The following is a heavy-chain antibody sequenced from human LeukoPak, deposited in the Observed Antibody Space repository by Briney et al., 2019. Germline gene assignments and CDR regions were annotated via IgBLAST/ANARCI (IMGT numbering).Heavy chain of an antibody. CDR2: IWYDGSNK. Sequence: GGSLRLSCAASGFTFSSYGMHWVRQAPGKGLEWVAVIWYDGSNKYYADSVKGRFTISRDNSKNTLYLQMNSLRAEDTAVYYCGKEGYSYGKPIDYWGQGTLVTVSS. J-gene: IGHJ4*02. CDR3: GKEGYSYGKPIDY. V-gene: IGHV3-30*02. CDR1: GFTFSSYG. D-gene: IGHD5-18*01.